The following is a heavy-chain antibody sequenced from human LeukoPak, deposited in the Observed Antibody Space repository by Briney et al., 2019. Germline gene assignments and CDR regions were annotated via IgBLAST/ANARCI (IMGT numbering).Heavy chain of an antibody. D-gene: IGHD2-15*01. CDR3: TRDRYCSGVSCLDAFDI. CDR2: IRSKAYGGTT. V-gene: IGHV3-49*04. J-gene: IGHJ3*02. Sequence: PGGSLRLSCTTSGFTFGDYAMGWVRQAPGKGLECVAFIRSKAYGGTTEYAASVKGRFTISRDDSKSIAYLQMNSLKTEDTAVYYCTRDRYCSGVSCLDAFDIWGQGTMVTVSS. CDR1: GFTFGDYA.